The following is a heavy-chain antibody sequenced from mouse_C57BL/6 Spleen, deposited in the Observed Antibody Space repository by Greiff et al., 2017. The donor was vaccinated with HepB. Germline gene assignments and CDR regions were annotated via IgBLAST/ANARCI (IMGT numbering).Heavy chain of an antibody. J-gene: IGHJ4*01. CDR2: ISSGGSYT. V-gene: IGHV5-6*01. CDR3: ARQGYGNYDYAMDY. CDR1: GFTFSSYG. Sequence: VQLKESGGDLVKPGGSLKLSCAASGFTFSSYGMSWVRQTPDKRLEWVATISSGGSYTYYPDSVKGRFTISRDNAKNTLYLQMSSLKSEDTAMYYWARQGYGNYDYAMDYWGQGTSATVAS. D-gene: IGHD2-1*01.